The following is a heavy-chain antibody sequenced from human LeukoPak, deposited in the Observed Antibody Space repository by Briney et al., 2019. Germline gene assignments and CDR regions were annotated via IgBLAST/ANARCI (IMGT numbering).Heavy chain of an antibody. CDR2: ISGSGGST. J-gene: IGHJ6*02. V-gene: IGHV3-23*01. CDR3: AKDRIIGYSYGPYYYYGMDV. CDR1: GFTFSSYA. Sequence: PGGSLRLSCAASGFTFSSYAMSWVRQAPWKGLEWVSAISGSGGSTYYADSVKGRFTISRDNSKNTLYLQMNSLRAEDTAVYYCAKDRIIGYSYGPYYYYGMDVWGQGTTVTVSS. D-gene: IGHD5-18*01.